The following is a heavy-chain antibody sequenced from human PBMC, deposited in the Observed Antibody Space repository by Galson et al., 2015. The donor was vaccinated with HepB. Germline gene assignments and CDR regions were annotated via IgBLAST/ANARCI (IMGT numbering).Heavy chain of an antibody. V-gene: IGHV1-58*01. Sequence: SVKVSCKASGFTFISSAVQWVRQARGQRLEWIGWIVVDSGNTNYAQNFQERVTITRDLSTGTAYMELSGLRSEDTAVYYCAAAGGDNVVVPATMLVGARAASRYNYYGMDVWGQGTTVTVPS. D-gene: IGHD2-2*01. CDR3: AAAGGDNVVVPATMLVGARAASRYNYYGMDV. J-gene: IGHJ6*02. CDR1: GFTFISSA. CDR2: IVVDSGNT.